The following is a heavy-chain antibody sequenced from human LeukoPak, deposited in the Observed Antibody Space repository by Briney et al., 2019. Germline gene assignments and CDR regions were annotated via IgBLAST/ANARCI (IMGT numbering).Heavy chain of an antibody. D-gene: IGHD3-10*01. CDR3: ARAMLWFGEPYFDY. CDR2: IYYSGST. V-gene: IGHV4-59*01. CDR1: GGSISSYY. J-gene: IGHJ4*02. Sequence: PSETLSLTCTVSGGSISSYYWSWIRQPPGKGLEWIGYIYYSGSTNYNPSLKSRVTISVDTSKNQFSLKLNSVTAADTAVYYCARAMLWFGEPYFDYWGQGTLVTVSS.